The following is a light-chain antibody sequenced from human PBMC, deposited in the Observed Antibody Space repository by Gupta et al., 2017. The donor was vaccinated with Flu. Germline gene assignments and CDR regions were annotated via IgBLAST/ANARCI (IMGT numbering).Light chain of an antibody. CDR3: QLWDSSSDHWV. CDR1: NVGVKS. CDR2: DDR. J-gene: IGLJ3*02. Sequence: SYVLNQPPSVSVAPGETARITCGGTNVGVKSVHWYQREPGQAPVLVVYDDRRRPSGIPERFSGSKSGNTATLSVSRVEAGDEADYSCQLWDSSSDHWVFGGGTKLTVL. V-gene: IGLV3-21*02.